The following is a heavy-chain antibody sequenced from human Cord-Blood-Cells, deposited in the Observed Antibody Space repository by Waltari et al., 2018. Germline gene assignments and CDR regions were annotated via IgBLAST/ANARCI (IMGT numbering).Heavy chain of an antibody. D-gene: IGHD1-26*01. V-gene: IGHV1-69*01. J-gene: IGHJ3*02. CDR2: IIPIFGTA. CDR3: ASSTFIVGATDAFDI. CDR1: GGTFSSSA. Sequence: QVQLVQSGAEVKKPGSSVRVSCKASGGTFSSSAISWLRKAPGQGLEWMGGIIPIFGTANYAQKFQGRVTITADESTSTAYMELSSLRSEDTAVYYCASSTFIVGATDAFDIWGQGTMVTVSS.